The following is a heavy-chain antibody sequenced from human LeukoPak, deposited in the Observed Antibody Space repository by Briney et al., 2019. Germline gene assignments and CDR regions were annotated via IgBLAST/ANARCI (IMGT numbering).Heavy chain of an antibody. CDR3: ARASEPQLLWFGESDYGMDV. D-gene: IGHD3-10*01. CDR1: GFTFSSYA. Sequence: GGSLRLSCAASGFTFSSYAMHWVRQAPGKGLEWVAVISYDGSNKYYADSVKGRFTISRDNSKNTLYLQMNSLRAEDTAVYCCARASEPQLLWFGESDYGMDVWGQGTTVTVSS. J-gene: IGHJ6*02. V-gene: IGHV3-30*04. CDR2: ISYDGSNK.